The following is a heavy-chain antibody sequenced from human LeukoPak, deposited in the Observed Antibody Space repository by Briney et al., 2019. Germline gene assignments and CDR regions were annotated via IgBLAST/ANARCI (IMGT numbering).Heavy chain of an antibody. D-gene: IGHD3-9*01. CDR2: IYYSGST. V-gene: IGHV4-59*08. CDR3: ARQARYRYYYYGMDV. CDR1: GGSISSYY. Sequence: SETLSLTCTVSGGSISSYYWSWIRQPPGKGLEWIGYIYYSGSTNYNPSLKSRVTISVDTSKNQFSLKLSSVTAADTAVYYCARQARYRYYYYGMDVWGQGTTVTVSS. J-gene: IGHJ6*02.